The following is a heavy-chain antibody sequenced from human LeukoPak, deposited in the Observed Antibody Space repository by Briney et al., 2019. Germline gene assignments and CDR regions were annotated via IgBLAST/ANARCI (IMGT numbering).Heavy chain of an antibody. J-gene: IGHJ4*02. CDR2: ISSGSSYI. CDR3: AREGTTVCIDY. CDR1: GFTFSSYS. V-gene: IGHV3-21*01. D-gene: IGHD4-17*01. Sequence: GGSLRLACAASGFTFSSYSINWVRQAPGKGLEWVSFISSGSSYIYYADSVKGRFTFSRDNAKNSLYLQMNSLRAEDTAVYYCAREGTTVCIDYWGQGTLVTVSS.